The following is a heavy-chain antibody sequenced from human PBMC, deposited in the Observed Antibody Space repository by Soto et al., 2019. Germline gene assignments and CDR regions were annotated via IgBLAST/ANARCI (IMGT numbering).Heavy chain of an antibody. J-gene: IGHJ4*02. D-gene: IGHD2-15*01. V-gene: IGHV3-30*03. Sequence: RWSLRLSCASSVFTFISYGMHWVRQAPGKGLEWVAVISYDGSNKYYADSVKGRFTISRDNSKNTLYLQMNSLRAEDTAVYYCASRVVVAATAYFFDYWGQGTLVTVSS. CDR2: ISYDGSNK. CDR1: VFTFISYG. CDR3: ASRVVVAATAYFFDY.